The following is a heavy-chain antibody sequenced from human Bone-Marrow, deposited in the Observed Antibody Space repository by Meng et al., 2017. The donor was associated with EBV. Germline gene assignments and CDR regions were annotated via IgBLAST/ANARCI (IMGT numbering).Heavy chain of an antibody. V-gene: IGHV1-69*01. CDR3: ASESGRGFTPDY. CDR2: LIPLSDAP. J-gene: IGHJ4*02. D-gene: IGHD3-10*01. CDR1: GGTFRSDA. Sequence: QVQVVQSGAEVKKPGSSVKVSCKTSGGTFRSDAISWVRHAPGQGLEWMGGLIPLSDAPHYAQKFQGRVTITADESTSTHYLDLSGLRSEDTAVYYCASESGRGFTPDYWGQGTLVTVSS.